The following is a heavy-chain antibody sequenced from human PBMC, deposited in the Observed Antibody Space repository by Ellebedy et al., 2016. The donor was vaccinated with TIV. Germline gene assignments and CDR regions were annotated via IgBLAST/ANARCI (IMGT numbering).Heavy chain of an antibody. CDR2: IYYSGST. Sequence: SETLSLXXTVSGGSISSYYWSWIRQPPGKGLEWIGYIYYSGSTNYNPSLKSRVTISVDTSKNQFSLKLSSVTAADTAVYYCARAPKYGDTYYFDYWGQGTLVTVSS. J-gene: IGHJ4*02. V-gene: IGHV4-59*01. CDR1: GGSISSYY. CDR3: ARAPKYGDTYYFDY. D-gene: IGHD4-17*01.